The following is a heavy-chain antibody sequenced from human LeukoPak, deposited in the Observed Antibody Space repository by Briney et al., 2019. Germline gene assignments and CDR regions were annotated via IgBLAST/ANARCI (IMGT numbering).Heavy chain of an antibody. CDR1: GFTLSSYW. CDR3: ARFSPPPT. V-gene: IGHV3-74*01. CDR2: ISSDGTIT. J-gene: IGHJ4*02. Sequence: GGSLTLSCAASGFTLSSYWMHWLRQAPGKGLVWVSRISSDGTITNYADSVKGRFTISRDNAKNTLYLQMNSPRVEDTAVYYCARFSPPPTWGQGTLVTVSS.